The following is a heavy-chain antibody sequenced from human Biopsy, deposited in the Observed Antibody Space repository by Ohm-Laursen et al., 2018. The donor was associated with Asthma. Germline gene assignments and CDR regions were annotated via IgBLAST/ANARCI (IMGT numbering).Heavy chain of an antibody. Sequence: SETLSLTCTVSGGSIRSHDWTWIRLPPGKGLEYIGDVSHTGSTNYNPSLKSRVTMSLDTSKSQFSLGLTSVTPADTAVYYCARLADCSGGACYSYGWFDPWGQGTRVTVSS. CDR1: GGSIRSHD. CDR3: ARLADCSGGACYSYGWFDP. J-gene: IGHJ5*02. V-gene: IGHV4-59*11. D-gene: IGHD2-15*01. CDR2: VSHTGST.